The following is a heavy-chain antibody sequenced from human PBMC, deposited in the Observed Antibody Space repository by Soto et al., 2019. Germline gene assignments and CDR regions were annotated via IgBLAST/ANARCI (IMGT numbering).Heavy chain of an antibody. Sequence: SETLPLTCAGSGGSLSRGGYSWSWIRQPPGKGLEWIGYIYHSGSTYYHPSLKSRVTISVDRSKNQFSLKLSSVTAADTAVYYCASGKTMVKVDYWGRGTQVTVSS. J-gene: IGHJ4*02. CDR2: IYHSGST. D-gene: IGHD3-10*01. V-gene: IGHV4-30-2*01. CDR1: GGSLSRGGYS. CDR3: ASGKTMVKVDY.